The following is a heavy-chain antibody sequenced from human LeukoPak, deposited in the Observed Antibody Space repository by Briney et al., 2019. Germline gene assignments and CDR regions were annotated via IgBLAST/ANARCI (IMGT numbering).Heavy chain of an antibody. V-gene: IGHV1-18*01. CDR1: GYTFATYG. CDR3: ARGVGRQLRPFDY. D-gene: IGHD1-7*01. J-gene: IGHJ4*02. Sequence: ASVKVSCKASGYTFATYGISWVRQAPGQRREWMGWISAYNGNTDYAQKLQGRVTMTTDTSTSTAYMELRSLRSDDTAVYYCARGVGRQLRPFDYWGQGTLVTVSS. CDR2: ISAYNGNT.